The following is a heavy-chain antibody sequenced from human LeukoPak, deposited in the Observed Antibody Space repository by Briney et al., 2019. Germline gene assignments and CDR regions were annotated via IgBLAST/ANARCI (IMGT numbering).Heavy chain of an antibody. CDR2: IWYDGSNK. CDR3: ASTMGATRSLDY. Sequence: GGSLRLSCAASGFTFRSYGMHWVRQAPGKGLEWVAVIWYDGSNKYYADSVKGRFTISRDNSKNTLYLQMNSLRAEDTAVYYCASTMGATRSLDYWGQGTLVTVSS. J-gene: IGHJ4*02. D-gene: IGHD1-26*01. V-gene: IGHV3-33*01. CDR1: GFTFRSYG.